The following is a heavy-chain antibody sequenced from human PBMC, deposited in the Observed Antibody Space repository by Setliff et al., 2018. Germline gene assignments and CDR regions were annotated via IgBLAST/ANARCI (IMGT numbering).Heavy chain of an antibody. J-gene: IGHJ6*04. CDR3: ASYQGSTWGMDV. Sequence: SETLSLTCTVPGDSISSISYYWGWIRQPPGKGLEWVGSISYSGSTYYHPSLKSRVSISVDTSKNQFSLKLTSVTAADTAVYYCASYQGSTWGMDVWGKGTTVTVSS. CDR2: ISYSGST. CDR1: GDSISSISYY. D-gene: IGHD6-13*01. V-gene: IGHV4-39*01.